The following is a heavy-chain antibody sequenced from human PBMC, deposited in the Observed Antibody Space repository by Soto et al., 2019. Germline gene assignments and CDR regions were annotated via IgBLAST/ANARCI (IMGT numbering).Heavy chain of an antibody. J-gene: IGHJ3*01. CDR1: GFSFTTSW. V-gene: IGHV5-51*03. CDR2: IYPGDSKT. D-gene: IGHD4-17*01. Sequence: QLVQSGAAVKEPGESLKIACKGSGFSFTTSWIAWVRQMPGKGLEWLGIIYPGDSKTTHSPSFLGQVTISDDKSISAAYLQWSSLKYSATAMYYCARDRDNGGKSEASDVWSQGTMVNVSS. CDR3: ARDRDNGGKSEASDV.